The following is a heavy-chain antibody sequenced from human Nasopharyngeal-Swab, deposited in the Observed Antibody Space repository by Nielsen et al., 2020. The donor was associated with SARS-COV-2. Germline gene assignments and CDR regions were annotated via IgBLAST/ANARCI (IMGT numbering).Heavy chain of an antibody. J-gene: IGHJ6*02. CDR2: IYTSGST. V-gene: IGHV4-4*07. CDR1: GGSISSYY. CDR3: ARDRFIVRVREPFMDV. Sequence: SETLSLTCTVSGGSISSYYWSWIRQPAGKGLEWIGRIYTSGSTNYNPSLKSRVTMSVDTSKNQFSLKLSSVTAADTAVYYCARDRFIVRVREPFMDVWGQGTTVTVSS. D-gene: IGHD1-26*01.